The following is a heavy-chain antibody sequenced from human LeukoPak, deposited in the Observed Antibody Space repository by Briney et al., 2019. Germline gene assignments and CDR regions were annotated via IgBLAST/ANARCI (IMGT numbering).Heavy chain of an antibody. V-gene: IGHV4-34*01. CDR3: ARRSYYDSSAIFDY. CDR2: LYYSGST. D-gene: IGHD3-22*01. J-gene: IGHJ4*02. CDR1: GGSFSGFY. Sequence: SETLSLTCAVYGGSFSGFYWSWVRQPPGKGLEWIGSLYYSGSTYYNPSLKSRVTISVDTSKNQFSLKLSSVTAADTAVFYCARRSYYDSSAIFDYWGQGTLVTVSS.